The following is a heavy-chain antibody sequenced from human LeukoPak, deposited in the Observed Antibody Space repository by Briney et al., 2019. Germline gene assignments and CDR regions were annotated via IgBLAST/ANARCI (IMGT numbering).Heavy chain of an antibody. CDR1: GVSFSGYY. Sequence: SETLSLTCAVYGVSFSGYYWSWIRQPPGKGLEWIGEINHSGSTNYNPSLKSRVTISVDTSKNQFSLKLSSVTAADTAVYYCARAWAGWSAFDIWGQGTMVTVSS. D-gene: IGHD2-15*01. CDR3: ARAWAGWSAFDI. V-gene: IGHV4-34*01. J-gene: IGHJ3*02. CDR2: INHSGST.